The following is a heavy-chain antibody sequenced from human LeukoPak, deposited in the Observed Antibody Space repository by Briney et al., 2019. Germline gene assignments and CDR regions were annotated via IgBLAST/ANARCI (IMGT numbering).Heavy chain of an antibody. D-gene: IGHD6-19*01. V-gene: IGHV3-30*18. CDR1: GFTFSSYG. CDR3: AKGSTFTAASSSDFDY. CDR2: ISYDGSNK. Sequence: GGSLRLSCTASGFTFSSYGMHWVRQAPGKGLEWVAIISYDGSNKYYADSVKGRFTISRDNSKNTLYLQMNSLRAEDTAVYYCAKGSTFTAASSSDFDYWGQGTLVTVSS. J-gene: IGHJ4*02.